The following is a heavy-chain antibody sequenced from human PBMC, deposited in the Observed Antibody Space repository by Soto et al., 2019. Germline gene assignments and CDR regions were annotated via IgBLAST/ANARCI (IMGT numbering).Heavy chain of an antibody. D-gene: IGHD2-15*01. CDR2: INSDGSSP. Sequence: EVQLVESGGGLVQPGGSLRLSCAASGFTFSNYWMHWVRQAPGKGLIWVSRINSDGSSPSYADSVKGRFTISRDNAKNTLYLQMNSLKAEDTAVYYCASASGGPYWFDPWGQGTLVTVSS. CDR3: ASASGGPYWFDP. CDR1: GFTFSNYW. J-gene: IGHJ5*02. V-gene: IGHV3-74*01.